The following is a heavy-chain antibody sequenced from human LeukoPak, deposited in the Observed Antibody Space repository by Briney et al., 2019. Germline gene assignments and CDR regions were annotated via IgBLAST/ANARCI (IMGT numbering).Heavy chain of an antibody. D-gene: IGHD3-10*01. Sequence: PSETLSLTCTVSGGSLSTKSYIWSWLRQPAGKGLEWIGRIYSSGSTNYSPSLKRRVTISEDTSKNHFSLKLSSVTAADTAVYYCAGYYHGSGTLTDYWGQGTLVTVSS. J-gene: IGHJ4*02. CDR1: GGSLSTKSYI. V-gene: IGHV4-61*02. CDR3: AGYYHGSGTLTDY. CDR2: IYSSGST.